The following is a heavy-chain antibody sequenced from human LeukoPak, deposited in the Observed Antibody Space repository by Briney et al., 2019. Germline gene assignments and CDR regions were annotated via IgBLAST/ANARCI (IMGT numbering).Heavy chain of an antibody. V-gene: IGHV4-59*01. D-gene: IGHD1-7*01. CDR1: GVSISIYY. Sequence: SETLSLTCTVSGVSISIYYWSWIRQPPGKGLEWIGYIYNSGSTSYNPSLKSRATISADTSKNQFSLKLSSVTAADTAVYYCVRDRELNYWGQGTLVTVSS. CDR2: IYNSGST. CDR3: VRDRELNY. J-gene: IGHJ4*02.